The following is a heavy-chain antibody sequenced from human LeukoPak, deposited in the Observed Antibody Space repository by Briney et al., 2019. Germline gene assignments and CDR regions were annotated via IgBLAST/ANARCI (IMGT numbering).Heavy chain of an antibody. D-gene: IGHD3-22*01. V-gene: IGHV3-23*01. CDR3: ARWGSDTSGDIDY. Sequence: GGSLRLSCAASGFTFSNYAMSWVRQPPGKGLEWVSLISGSGDTTYYADSVKGRFTISRDNAKNSLFLQMNSLRAEDTAVYYCARWGSDTSGDIDYWGQGTLVTVSS. CDR1: GFTFSNYA. J-gene: IGHJ4*02. CDR2: ISGSGDTT.